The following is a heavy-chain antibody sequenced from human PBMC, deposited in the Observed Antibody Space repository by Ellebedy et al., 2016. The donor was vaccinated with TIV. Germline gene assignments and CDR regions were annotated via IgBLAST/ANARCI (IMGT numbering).Heavy chain of an antibody. J-gene: IGHJ6*02. CDR2: IYYSGST. CDR1: GGSISSYY. Sequence: MPSETLSLTCTVSGGSISSYYWSWIRQPPGKGLEWIGYIYYSGSTNYNPSLKSRVTISVDTSKNQFSLKLSSVTAADTAVYYCARDNKVRGGMDVWGQGTTVTVSS. D-gene: IGHD2/OR15-2a*01. V-gene: IGHV4-59*01. CDR3: ARDNKVRGGMDV.